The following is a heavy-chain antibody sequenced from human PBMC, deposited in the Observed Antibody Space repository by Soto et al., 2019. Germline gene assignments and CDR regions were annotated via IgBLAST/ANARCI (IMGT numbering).Heavy chain of an antibody. CDR2: IYHSGST. CDR3: ARNLWNYDSSGYSVWFDP. J-gene: IGHJ5*02. D-gene: IGHD3-22*01. Sequence: PSETLSLTCAVYGGSFSGYYWSWIRQPPGKGLEWIGEIYHSGSTNYNPSLKSRVTISVDTSKNQFSLKLSSVTAADTAVYYCARNLWNYDSSGYSVWFDPWGQGTLVTVSS. CDR1: GGSFSGYY. V-gene: IGHV4-34*01.